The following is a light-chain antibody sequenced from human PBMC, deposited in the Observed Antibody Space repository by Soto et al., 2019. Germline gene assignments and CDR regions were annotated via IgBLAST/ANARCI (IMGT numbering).Light chain of an antibody. CDR1: QSVSSSN. J-gene: IGKJ5*01. CDR2: GAS. V-gene: IGKV3-20*01. CDR3: QQYGRLPFT. Sequence: EIVLTQSPGTLSLSPGERATLSCRASQSVSSSNFAWYQQKPGQAPRLLIYGASSRATGIPDRFSGSGSGTDFSLTISRLEPEDFAVYYCQQYGRLPFTFGKGMRLDIK.